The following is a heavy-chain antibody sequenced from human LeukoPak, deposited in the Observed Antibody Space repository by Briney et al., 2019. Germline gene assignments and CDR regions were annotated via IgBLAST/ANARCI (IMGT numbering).Heavy chain of an antibody. CDR2: IYYSGNT. Sequence: SETLSLTCTVSGGSISGSDYYWTWIRQPPGKGLEWIASIYYSGNTLYNPSLKSRVTMSVDTSKNQFSLRLSSVTATDTAVYHCARDIRVGATFRRNRGWFDPWGQGTLVTVSS. V-gene: IGHV4-39*02. J-gene: IGHJ5*02. D-gene: IGHD1-26*01. CDR3: ARDIRVGATFRRNRGWFDP. CDR1: GGSISGSDYY.